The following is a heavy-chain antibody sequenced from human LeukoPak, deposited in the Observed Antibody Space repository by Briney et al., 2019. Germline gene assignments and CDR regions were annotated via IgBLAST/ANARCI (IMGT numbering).Heavy chain of an antibody. CDR2: ISGSGSST. J-gene: IGHJ4*02. D-gene: IGHD6-19*01. V-gene: IGHV3-23*01. CDR3: AKDYSSSGRYYFDY. CDR1: GFTFSSYA. Sequence: PGGSLRLSCAASGFTFSSYAMSWVRQAPGKGLGWVSAISGSGSSTYYADSVKGRFTISRDNSKNTLYLQMNSLRAEDTAVYYCAKDYSSSGRYYFDYWGQGTLVTVSS.